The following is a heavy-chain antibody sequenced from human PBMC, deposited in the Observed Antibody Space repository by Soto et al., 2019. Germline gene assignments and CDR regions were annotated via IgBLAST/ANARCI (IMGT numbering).Heavy chain of an antibody. D-gene: IGHD3-10*01. V-gene: IGHV3-23*01. Sequence: PGGSLRLSCAASGFTFSSYAMSWVRQAPGKGLEWVSAISGSGGSTYYADSVKGRFTISRDNSKNTLYLQMNSLRAEDTAVYYCAKDYYGSGNPGPFDYWGQGTLVTVSS. CDR3: AKDYYGSGNPGPFDY. CDR1: GFTFSSYA. CDR2: ISGSGGST. J-gene: IGHJ4*02.